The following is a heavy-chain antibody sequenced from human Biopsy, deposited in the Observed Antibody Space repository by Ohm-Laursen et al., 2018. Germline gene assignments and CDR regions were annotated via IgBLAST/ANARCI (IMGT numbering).Heavy chain of an antibody. CDR1: GDSINCSY. CDR2: ISNSGNT. V-gene: IGHV4-4*08. CDR3: ARRGSGGRSFDY. J-gene: IGHJ4*02. D-gene: IGHD2-15*01. Sequence: TLSLTCTVSGDSINCSYWSGIRQAPGKGLEGIGFISNSGNTNYNPSLKSRVTISADTSKNQFSLKLGSVTVAYTGVFYCARRGSGGRSFDYWGQGTQVTVSS.